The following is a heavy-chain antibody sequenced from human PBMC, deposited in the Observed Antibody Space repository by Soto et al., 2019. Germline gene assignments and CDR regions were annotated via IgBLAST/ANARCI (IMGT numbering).Heavy chain of an antibody. CDR3: ARDLKLKGDRSGGSCPPFHLGMDV. CDR1: GGSFSSYY. D-gene: IGHD2-15*01. CDR2: INYSGST. Sequence: PSETLSLTCAVYGGSFSSYYWSWIRQPQGKGMEWIGDINYSGSTNYNPSLKSRVTISVDTSKNQFSLKLSSVTAADTAVYYCARDLKLKGDRSGGSCPPFHLGMDVWGQGTTVTVSS. V-gene: IGHV4-34*01. J-gene: IGHJ6*02.